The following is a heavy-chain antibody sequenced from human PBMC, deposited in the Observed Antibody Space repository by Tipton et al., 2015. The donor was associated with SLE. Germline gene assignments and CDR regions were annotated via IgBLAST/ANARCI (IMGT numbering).Heavy chain of an antibody. D-gene: IGHD2-8*02. CDR1: GYSLSTGYY. V-gene: IGHV4-38-2*02. CDR3: ARDVGGYNTGWFPYYFDY. CDR2: ISYSGST. J-gene: IGHJ4*02. Sequence: TLSLTCTVSGYSLSTGYYWGWIRQPPAKGLEWIGYISYSGSTNYNSSLKSRLTISVDTSKNQFSLKLSSVTAADTAVYYCARDVGGYNTGWFPYYFDYWGQGTLVTVSS.